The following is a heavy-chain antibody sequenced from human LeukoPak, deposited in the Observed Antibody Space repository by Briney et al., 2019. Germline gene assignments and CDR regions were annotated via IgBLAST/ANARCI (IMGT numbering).Heavy chain of an antibody. V-gene: IGHV3-48*02. CDR2: ISSSSSTI. CDR1: GFTFSSYS. CDR3: ARDPNYSSSWYVSYYCYYMDV. J-gene: IGHJ6*03. Sequence: GGSLRLSCAASGFTFSSYSMNWVRQAPGKGLEWVSYISSSSSTIYYADSVKGRFTISRDNAKNSLYLQMNSLRDEDTAVYYCARDPNYSSSWYVSYYCYYMDVWGKGTTVTVSS. D-gene: IGHD6-13*01.